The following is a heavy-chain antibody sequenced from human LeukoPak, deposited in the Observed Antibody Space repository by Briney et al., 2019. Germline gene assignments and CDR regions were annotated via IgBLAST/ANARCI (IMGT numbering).Heavy chain of an antibody. CDR2: ISSDGSIT. J-gene: IGHJ4*02. Sequence: GGSLRRSCAASGFTFSTYLMHWVRQAPGKGLECVALISSDGSITYYSDSVKGRFTISRDNSRNTLYLQMNSLTPEDTAVYYCAKDNGDYGDYVGYFDYWGQGTLVTVSS. CDR3: AKDNGDYGDYVGYFDY. V-gene: IGHV3-30*18. CDR1: GFTFSTYL. D-gene: IGHD4-17*01.